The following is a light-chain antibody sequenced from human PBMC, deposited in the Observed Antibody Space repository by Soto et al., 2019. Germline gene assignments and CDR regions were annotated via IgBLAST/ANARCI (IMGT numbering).Light chain of an antibody. CDR1: QSVSSK. J-gene: IGKJ2*02. V-gene: IGKV3-15*01. Sequence: EIVMTQSPATLSVSPGERATLSCRASQSVSSKLAWFQQKPGQAPSLLIYGVSTRATGVPVRFSGSGSGTEFTLTINSLQSEDFAVYYCQQYNNWPRTFGQGTKLEIK. CDR2: GVS. CDR3: QQYNNWPRT.